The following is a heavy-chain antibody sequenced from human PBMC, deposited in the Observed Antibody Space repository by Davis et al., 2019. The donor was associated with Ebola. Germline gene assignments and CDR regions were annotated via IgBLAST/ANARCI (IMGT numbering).Heavy chain of an antibody. D-gene: IGHD3-22*01. CDR3: ARGKVTMIVAYGMDV. CDR2: ISYDGSNK. V-gene: IGHV3-30*04. CDR1: GFTFSSYA. J-gene: IGHJ6*02. Sequence: GESLKISCAASGFTFSSYAMHWVRQAPGKGLEWVAVISYDGSNKYYADSVKGRFTISRDNSKNTLYLQMNSLRAEDTAVYYCARGKVTMIVAYGMDVWGQGTTVTVSS.